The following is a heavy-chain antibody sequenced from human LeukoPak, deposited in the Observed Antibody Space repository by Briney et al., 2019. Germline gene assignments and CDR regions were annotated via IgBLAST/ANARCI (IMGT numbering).Heavy chain of an antibody. CDR3: AKDRHAPGRYCSSTICFPFDP. D-gene: IGHD2-2*01. V-gene: IGHV3-23*01. Sequence: GGSLRLSCAASGFTFASYALSWVRQAPGKGLEWVSAISGSGGSTYYSDSVRGRFTISRDNFKSTLYLQMNSLRTEDTAVYYCAKDRHAPGRYCSSTICFPFDPWGQGTLVTVSS. J-gene: IGHJ5*02. CDR1: GFTFASYA. CDR2: ISGSGGST.